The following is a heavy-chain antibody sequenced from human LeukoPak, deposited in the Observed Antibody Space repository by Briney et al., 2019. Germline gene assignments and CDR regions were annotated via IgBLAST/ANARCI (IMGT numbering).Heavy chain of an antibody. CDR1: GGSISSYY. Sequence: ASETLSLTCTVSGGSISSYYWSWIRQPPGKGLEWIGYIYYSGGTNYNPSLKSRVTISVDTSKNQFSLKLSSVTAADTAVYYCARAPYDSGGYYDYYFDYWGQGTLVTVSS. J-gene: IGHJ4*02. V-gene: IGHV4-59*08. D-gene: IGHD3-22*01. CDR3: ARAPYDSGGYYDYYFDY. CDR2: IYYSGGT.